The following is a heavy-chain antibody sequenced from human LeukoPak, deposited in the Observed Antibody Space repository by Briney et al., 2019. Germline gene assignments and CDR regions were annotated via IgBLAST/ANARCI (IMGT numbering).Heavy chain of an antibody. Sequence: ASVKVSCKASGYTFTRYDINWVRQATGQGLEWMGWMNPNSGKTGYAQKFQGRVTMTRNTSISTGYMELSSLRSEDTAVYYCAAIGRSYEAFGEVIMHEDFGHWGQGTLVTVSS. CDR2: MNPNSGKT. CDR1: GYTFTRYD. D-gene: IGHD3-3*01. J-gene: IGHJ4*02. CDR3: AAIGRSYEAFGEVIMHEDFGH. V-gene: IGHV1-8*01.